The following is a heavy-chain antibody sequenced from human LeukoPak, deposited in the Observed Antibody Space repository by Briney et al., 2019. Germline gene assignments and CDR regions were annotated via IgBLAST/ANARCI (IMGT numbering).Heavy chain of an antibody. Sequence: PSETLSLTCTVSGGSISSYYWSWIRQPAGKGLEWIGRIYTSGSTNYNPSLKSRVTMSVDTSKNQFSLKLSSVTAADTAVYYCARVTPFDWLPSSLLDVWGKGTTVTVSS. CDR3: ARVTPFDWLPSSLLDV. V-gene: IGHV4-4*07. CDR1: GGSISSYY. J-gene: IGHJ6*04. D-gene: IGHD3-9*01. CDR2: IYTSGST.